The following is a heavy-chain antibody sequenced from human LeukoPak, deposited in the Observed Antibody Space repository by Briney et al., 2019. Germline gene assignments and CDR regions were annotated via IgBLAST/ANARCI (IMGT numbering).Heavy chain of an antibody. CDR2: FDPEDGET. J-gene: IGHJ4*02. CDR3: ATGNPDSSGYYLFR. Sequence: ASVKVSCKVFGYTLTELSMHWVRQAPGKGLEWMGGFDPEDGETIYAQKFQGRVTMTEDTSTDTAYMELSSLRSEDTAVYYCATGNPDSSGYYLFRWGQGTLVTVSS. D-gene: IGHD3-22*01. V-gene: IGHV1-24*01. CDR1: GYTLTELS.